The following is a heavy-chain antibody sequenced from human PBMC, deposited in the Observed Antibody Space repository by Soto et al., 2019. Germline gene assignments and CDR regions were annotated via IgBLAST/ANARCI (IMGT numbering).Heavy chain of an antibody. CDR2: IRSKAYGGTA. Sequence: PGGSLRLSYIVSVFTFGDYARTWFRQVPVKVLKWVGFIRSKAYGGTADYAASVKGRFAISRDDSKSTAYLQMNSLKTEDTAVYYCTGGGVINYYYYYGMDVWGQGTTVTVSS. CDR3: TGGGVINYYYYYGMDV. D-gene: IGHD3-10*01. CDR1: VFTFGDYA. J-gene: IGHJ6*02. V-gene: IGHV3-49*03.